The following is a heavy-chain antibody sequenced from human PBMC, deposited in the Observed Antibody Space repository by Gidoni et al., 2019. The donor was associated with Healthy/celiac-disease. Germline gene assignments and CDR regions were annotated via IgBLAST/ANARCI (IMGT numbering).Heavy chain of an antibody. CDR3: AKDWSSFDY. V-gene: IGHV3-30*18. Sequence: QVQLVESGGGVVQPGRSLSLSCAACGFTFSSYGMHWVRQAPGKGLEWVAGISYDGSNKYYADSVKGRFTISRDNSKNTLYLQMNSLRAEDTAVYYCAKDWSSFDYWGQGTLVTVSS. CDR2: ISYDGSNK. J-gene: IGHJ4*02. CDR1: GFTFSSYG. D-gene: IGHD3-3*01.